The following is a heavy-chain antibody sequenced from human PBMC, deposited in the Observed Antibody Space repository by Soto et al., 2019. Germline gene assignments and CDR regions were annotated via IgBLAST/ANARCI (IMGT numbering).Heavy chain of an antibody. Sequence: GGSLRLSCAASGFTFSSYGMHWVRQAPGKGLEWVAVISYDGSNKYYADSVKGRFTISRDNSKNTLYLQMNSLRAEDTAVYYCAKDSPTFGGVEDAFDIWGQGTMVTVSS. CDR1: GFTFSSYG. CDR3: AKDSPTFGGVEDAFDI. D-gene: IGHD3-16*01. V-gene: IGHV3-30*18. J-gene: IGHJ3*02. CDR2: ISYDGSNK.